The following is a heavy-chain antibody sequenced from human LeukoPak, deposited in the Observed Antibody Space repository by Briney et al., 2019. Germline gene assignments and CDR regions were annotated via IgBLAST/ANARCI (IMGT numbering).Heavy chain of an antibody. Sequence: PGGSLRLSCAASGFTFSSYEMNWVRQVPGKGLEWVSYISSSGSTIYYADSVKGRFTISRDNAKNSLYLQMNSLRAEDTAVYYCARGDSGYSYGPGVLDYWGQGTLATASS. CDR2: ISSSGSTI. CDR1: GFTFSSYE. J-gene: IGHJ4*02. CDR3: ARGDSGYSYGPGVLDY. D-gene: IGHD5-18*01. V-gene: IGHV3-48*03.